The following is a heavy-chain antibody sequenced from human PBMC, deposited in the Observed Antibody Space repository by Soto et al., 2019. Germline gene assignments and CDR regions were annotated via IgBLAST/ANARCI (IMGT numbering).Heavy chain of an antibody. Sequence: SETLSLTCTVSGGSISSGGYYWSWIRQHPGKGLEWIGYIYYSGSTYYNPSLKSRVTISVDTSKNQFSLKLSSVTAADTAVYYCARDRSGYVSSFGFDPWGQGTLVTVSS. CDR2: IYYSGST. V-gene: IGHV4-31*03. D-gene: IGHD5-18*01. J-gene: IGHJ5*02. CDR3: ARDRSGYVSSFGFDP. CDR1: GGSISSGGYY.